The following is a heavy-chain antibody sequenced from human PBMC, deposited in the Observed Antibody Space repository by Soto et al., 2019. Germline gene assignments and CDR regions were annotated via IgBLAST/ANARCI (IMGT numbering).Heavy chain of an antibody. CDR2: IDSGDGTT. Sequence: PVGSLRLSCTGSGFDFGDYYMSWIRQAPGKGLEWVSYIDSGDGTTYYTDSVKGRFTISRDNAKKTVYLQMSSLRVEDTALYYCVRPYYSSSWFPFDRWGQRTLVTVSS. CDR1: GFDFGDYY. J-gene: IGHJ4*02. D-gene: IGHD6-13*01. CDR3: VRPYYSSSWFPFDR. V-gene: IGHV3-11*01.